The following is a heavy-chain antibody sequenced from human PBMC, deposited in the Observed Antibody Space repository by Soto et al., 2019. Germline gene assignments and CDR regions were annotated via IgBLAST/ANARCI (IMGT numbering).Heavy chain of an antibody. Sequence: QVQLVQSGAEVKKPGASVKVSCKASGYTFTSYAMHWVRQAPGQRLEWMGWINAGNGNTKYSQKFQGRVTITRDTSASTAYMELSSLRSEDTAVYYCARGQSVKYYYDSSGYQPFDYWGQGTLVTVSS. CDR2: INAGNGNT. V-gene: IGHV1-3*01. J-gene: IGHJ4*02. CDR1: GYTFTSYA. D-gene: IGHD3-22*01. CDR3: ARGQSVKYYYDSSGYQPFDY.